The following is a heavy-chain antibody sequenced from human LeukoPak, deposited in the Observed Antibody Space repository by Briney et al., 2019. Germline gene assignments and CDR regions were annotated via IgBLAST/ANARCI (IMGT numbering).Heavy chain of an antibody. Sequence: SETLSLTCTVSGGSIGSSSYYWGWIRQPPGTGLEWIGIIYYSGTTYYNPSLKSRVTIAVDTSKNQFSLKLSSVTAADTAVYYCARRMGRRFGERYYYYHYMDVWGKGTTVTISS. D-gene: IGHD3-10*01. CDR2: IYYSGTT. CDR1: GGSIGSSSYY. J-gene: IGHJ6*03. CDR3: ARRMGRRFGERYYYYHYMDV. V-gene: IGHV4-39*01.